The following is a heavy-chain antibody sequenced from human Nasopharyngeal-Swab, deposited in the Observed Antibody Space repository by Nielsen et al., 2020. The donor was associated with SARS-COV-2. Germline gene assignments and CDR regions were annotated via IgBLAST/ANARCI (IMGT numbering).Heavy chain of an antibody. Sequence: KVSCKGSGYSFTSYWIAWVRQMPGRGLEWMGIVFPGDSHTRYGPSFQGQVTISADKSISTTYLQWYSLKASDTAMYYCARHWAASSSGHYYGMDVWGQGTTVTVSS. V-gene: IGHV5-51*01. CDR1: GYSFTSYW. CDR2: VFPGDSHT. CDR3: ARHWAASSSGHYYGMDV. J-gene: IGHJ6*02. D-gene: IGHD6-6*01.